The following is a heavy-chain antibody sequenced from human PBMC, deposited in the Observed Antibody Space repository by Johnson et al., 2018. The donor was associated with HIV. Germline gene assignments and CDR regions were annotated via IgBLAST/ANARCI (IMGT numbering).Heavy chain of an antibody. D-gene: IGHD6-13*01. CDR1: GFTFSSYW. CDR3: AKDERAAAGTRGLDAFDI. Sequence: VQLVESGGGLVQPGGSLRLSCAASGFTFSSYWMSWVRQAPGKGLECVANIKQDGSEKYYVDSVKGRFTLSRDNSKNTLYLQMNSLRAEDKAVYYCAKDERAAAGTRGLDAFDIWGQGTMVTVSS. V-gene: IGHV3-7*01. CDR2: IKQDGSEK. J-gene: IGHJ3*02.